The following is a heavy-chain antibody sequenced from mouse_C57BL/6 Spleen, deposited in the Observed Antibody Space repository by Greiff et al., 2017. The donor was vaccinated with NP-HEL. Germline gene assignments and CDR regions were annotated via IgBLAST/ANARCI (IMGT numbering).Heavy chain of an antibody. CDR3: ARGTGYYGGAMDY. J-gene: IGHJ4*01. CDR1: GYTFTSYW. D-gene: IGHD1-1*01. Sequence: QVQLQQPGAELVMPGASVKLSCKASGYTFTSYWMHWVKQRPGQGLEWIGEIDPSDSYTNYNQKFKGKSTLTVDKSSSTAYMQLSSLTSEDSAVYYCARGTGYYGGAMDYWGQGTSVTVSS. CDR2: IDPSDSYT. V-gene: IGHV1-69*01.